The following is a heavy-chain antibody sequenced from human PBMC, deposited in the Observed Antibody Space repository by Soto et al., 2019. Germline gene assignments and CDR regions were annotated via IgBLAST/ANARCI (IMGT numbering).Heavy chain of an antibody. J-gene: IGHJ5*02. D-gene: IGHD4-17*01. CDR3: ASSSLSYGGNSMYVNWFDP. Sequence: GASVKVSCKASGGTFSSYAISWVRQAPGQGLEWMGGIIPIFGTANYAQKFQGRVTITADESTSTAYMELSSLRSEDTAVYYCASSSLSYGGNSMYVNWFDPWGQGTLVTVSS. V-gene: IGHV1-69*13. CDR2: IIPIFGTA. CDR1: GGTFSSYA.